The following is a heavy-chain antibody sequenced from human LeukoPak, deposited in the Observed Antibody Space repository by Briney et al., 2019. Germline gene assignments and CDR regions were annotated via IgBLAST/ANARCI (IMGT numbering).Heavy chain of an antibody. Sequence: GASVKVSCKASGYTFTGYYMHWVRQAPGQGLEWMGWINPNSGGTNYAQKFQGRVTMTRDTSICTAYMELSRLRSDDTAVYYCARPARYASTSWNFDYWGQGTLVTVSS. D-gene: IGHD2-2*01. J-gene: IGHJ4*02. CDR3: ARPARYASTSWNFDY. CDR2: INPNSGGT. CDR1: GYTFTGYY. V-gene: IGHV1-2*02.